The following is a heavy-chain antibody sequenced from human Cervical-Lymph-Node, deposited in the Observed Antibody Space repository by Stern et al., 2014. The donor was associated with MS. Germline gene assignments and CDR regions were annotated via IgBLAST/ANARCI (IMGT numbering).Heavy chain of an antibody. V-gene: IGHV3-53*01. J-gene: IGHJ4*02. D-gene: IGHD6-13*01. CDR2: LGGGVST. CDR1: GFTVSINY. CDR3: ARAATGSLFDY. Sequence: VQSGGSLRLSCAASGFTVSINYMYWVRQAPEQGLEWSPFLGGGVSTKYSESVNGRFTISRDNSNNTIYLQMNSLIVEDPAVYYCARAATGSLFDYWGQGTLVSVSS.